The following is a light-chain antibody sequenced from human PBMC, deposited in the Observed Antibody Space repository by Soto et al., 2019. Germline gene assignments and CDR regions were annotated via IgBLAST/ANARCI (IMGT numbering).Light chain of an antibody. V-gene: IGKV3-11*01. Sequence: LTHSPAPLSLFPRERATLSFMASQSVSSYLAWYQQKPGQAPRLLIYDASNRATGIPARFSGSGSGTDFTLTISSLEPEDFAVYYCQQRSNWPTFGQGTRLEIK. CDR3: QQRSNWPT. CDR1: QSVSSY. J-gene: IGKJ5*01. CDR2: DAS.